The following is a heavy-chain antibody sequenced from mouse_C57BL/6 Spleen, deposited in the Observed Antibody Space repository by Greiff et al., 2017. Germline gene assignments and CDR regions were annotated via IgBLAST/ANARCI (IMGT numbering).Heavy chain of an antibody. CDR1: GYTFTDYY. J-gene: IGHJ3*01. CDR3: ARGDYGAWFAY. V-gene: IGHV1-26*01. D-gene: IGHD2-4*01. CDR2: INPNNGGT. Sequence: VQLQQSGPELVKPGASVKISCKASGYTFTDYYMNWVKQSNGKSLEWIGDINPNNGGTSYNQKFKGKATLTVDKSSSTAYMELRSLTSEDSAVYYCARGDYGAWFAYWGQGTLVTVSA.